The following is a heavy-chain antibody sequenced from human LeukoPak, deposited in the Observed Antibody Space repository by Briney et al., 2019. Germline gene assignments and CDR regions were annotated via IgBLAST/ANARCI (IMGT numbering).Heavy chain of an antibody. CDR2: INHSGST. Sequence: SETLSLTCAVYGGSFSGYYWSWIRQPPGKGLEWIGEINHSGSTNYNPSLKNRVTISVDTSKNQFSLKLGSVTAADTAVYYCARGVTGTTWVPTLDVWGKGTTVTVSS. J-gene: IGHJ6*04. CDR3: ARGVTGTTWVPTLDV. V-gene: IGHV4-34*01. CDR1: GGSFSGYY. D-gene: IGHD1-7*01.